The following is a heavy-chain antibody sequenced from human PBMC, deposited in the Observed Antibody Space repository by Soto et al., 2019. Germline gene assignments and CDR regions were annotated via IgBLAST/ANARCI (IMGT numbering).Heavy chain of an antibody. CDR1: GFTFSSYG. CDR3: AKDRRPNYYYGMDV. J-gene: IGHJ6*04. D-gene: IGHD6-25*01. Sequence: QVQLVESGGGVVQPGRSLRLSCAASGFTFSSYGMHWVRQAPGKGLEWVAVISYDGSNKYYADSVKGRFTISRDNSKNKLYLQMTSLGAEDTAVYYCAKDRRPNYYYGMDVWGKGTKVTVSS. V-gene: IGHV3-30*18. CDR2: ISYDGSNK.